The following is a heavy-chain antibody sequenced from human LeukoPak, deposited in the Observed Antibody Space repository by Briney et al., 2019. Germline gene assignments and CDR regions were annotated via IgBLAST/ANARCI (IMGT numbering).Heavy chain of an antibody. CDR2: IYYSGST. CDR1: GDSVTSGSYY. V-gene: IGHV4-61*01. J-gene: IGHJ4*02. Sequence: PTEILSLTCTVSGDSVTSGSYYWSWIRQPPGKGLEWIGYIYYSGSTNYNPSLKSRVTISVDTSKNQFSLKLSSVTAADTAVYYCARESGCSGGSCYGRGFDYWGQGTLVTVSS. CDR3: ARESGCSGGSCYGRGFDY. D-gene: IGHD2-15*01.